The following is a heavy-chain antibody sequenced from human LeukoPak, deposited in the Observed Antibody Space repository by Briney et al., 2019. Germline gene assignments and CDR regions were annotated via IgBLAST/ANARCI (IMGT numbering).Heavy chain of an antibody. Sequence: GESLKISCKGSGYSFTSYWIGGVRQMPGKGLGWRGIIYPGDSDTRYSPSFQGQVTISADKSISTAYLQWSSLKASDTAMYYCAREISSPEDYFDYWGQGTLVTVSA. D-gene: IGHD1-14*01. CDR1: GYSFTSYW. V-gene: IGHV5-51*01. J-gene: IGHJ4*02. CDR3: AREISSPEDYFDY. CDR2: IYPGDSDT.